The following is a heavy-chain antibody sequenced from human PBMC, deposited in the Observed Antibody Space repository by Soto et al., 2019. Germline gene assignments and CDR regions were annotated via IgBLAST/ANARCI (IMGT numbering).Heavy chain of an antibody. J-gene: IGHJ4*02. D-gene: IGHD3-10*01. CDR1: GFSLNTDGEG. CDR3: AHSRNLITEDAQVGDFDY. V-gene: IGHV2-5*02. Sequence: QITLKESGPTQAKPTQTLTLTCSFSGFSLNTDGEGVGWVRQPPGEALEWLALIYWDDDERYSPSLKTRLTNTKDPSKNQVVLIMTNMDPVDTATYYCAHSRNLITEDAQVGDFDYWGQGTLVTVSS. CDR2: IYWDDDE.